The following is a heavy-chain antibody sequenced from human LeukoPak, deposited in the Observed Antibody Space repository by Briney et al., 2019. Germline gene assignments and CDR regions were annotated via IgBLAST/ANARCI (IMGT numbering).Heavy chain of an antibody. D-gene: IGHD3-10*01. Sequence: SETLSLTCTVSGGSISSYYWSWIRQPPGKGLEWIGYIYYSGSTNYNPSLKSRVTISLDTSKNQFSLKLSSVTAADTAVYYCARLDYGSGTYFSDYWGQGTLVTVSS. CDR3: ARLDYGSGTYFSDY. CDR2: IYYSGST. CDR1: GGSISSYY. J-gene: IGHJ4*02. V-gene: IGHV4-59*08.